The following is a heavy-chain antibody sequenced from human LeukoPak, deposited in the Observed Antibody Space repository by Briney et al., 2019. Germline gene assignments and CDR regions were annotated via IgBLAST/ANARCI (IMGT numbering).Heavy chain of an antibody. CDR2: FDPEDGET. J-gene: IGHJ4*02. D-gene: IGHD3-22*01. CDR3: ATHGYYDSSGYYYVDY. Sequence: GASVTVSCKVSGYTLTELSMHWVRQAPGKGLEWMGGFDPEDGETIYAQKFQGRVTMTEDTSTDTAYMELSSLRSEDTAVYYCATHGYYDSSGYYYVDYWGQGTLVTVSS. CDR1: GYTLTELS. V-gene: IGHV1-24*01.